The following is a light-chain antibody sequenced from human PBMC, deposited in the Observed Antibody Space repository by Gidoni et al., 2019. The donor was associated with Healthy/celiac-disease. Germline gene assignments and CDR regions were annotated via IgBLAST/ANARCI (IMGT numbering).Light chain of an antibody. J-gene: IGLJ3*02. CDR3: ETWDSNTWV. CDR2: LEGSGSY. CDR1: SGHSTYI. V-gene: IGLV4-60*03. Sequence: QPVLTQSSSASASLGSSVTLTCTLSSGHSTYIIAWHQQQPGKAPRYLMKLEGSGSYNKGSGVPDRFSGSSSGADRYLTISILQSEDEADYYCETWDSNTWVFGGGTKLTVV.